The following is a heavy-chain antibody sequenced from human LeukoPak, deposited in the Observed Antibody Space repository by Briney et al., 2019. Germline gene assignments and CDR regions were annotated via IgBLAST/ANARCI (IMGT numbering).Heavy chain of an antibody. V-gene: IGHV4-4*02. J-gene: IGHJ4*02. CDR3: AKPVSSGWYDY. CDR1: GGSISSSNW. CDR2: IYHSGST. D-gene: IGHD6-19*01. Sequence: SETLSLTCAVSGGSISSSNWWSWVRQPPGKGLEWIGEIYHSGSTNYNPSLKSQVTISVDKSKNQFSLKLSSVTAADTAVYYCAKPVSSGWYDYWGQGTLVTVSS.